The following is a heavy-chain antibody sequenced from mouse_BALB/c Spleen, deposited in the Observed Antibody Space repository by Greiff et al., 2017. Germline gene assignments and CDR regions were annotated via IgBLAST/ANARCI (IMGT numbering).Heavy chain of an antibody. CDR1: GFTFSSYT. D-gene: IGHD2-1*01. V-gene: IGHV5-6-4*01. Sequence: EVMLVESGGGLVKPGGSLKLSCAASGFTFSSYTMSWVRQTPEKRLEWVATISSGGSYTYYPDSVKGRFTISRDNAKNTLYLQMSSLKSEDTAMYYCTREGDGNFDYWGQGTTLTVSS. J-gene: IGHJ2*01. CDR3: TREGDGNFDY. CDR2: ISSGGSYT.